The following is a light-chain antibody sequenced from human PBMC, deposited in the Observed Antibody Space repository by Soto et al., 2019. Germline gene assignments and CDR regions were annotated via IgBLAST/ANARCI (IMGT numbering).Light chain of an antibody. CDR2: EVT. CDR3: SSYTSRSTLGV. V-gene: IGLV2-14*01. Sequence: QSALTQPASVSGSPGQSITISCTGTSSDVGGYNYVSWYQQHPGKAPQLMIYEVTNRPSGVSNRFSGSKSGNTASLTISGLQAEDEADYYCSSYTSRSTLGVFGSGTKLTVL. CDR1: SSDVGGYNY. J-gene: IGLJ1*01.